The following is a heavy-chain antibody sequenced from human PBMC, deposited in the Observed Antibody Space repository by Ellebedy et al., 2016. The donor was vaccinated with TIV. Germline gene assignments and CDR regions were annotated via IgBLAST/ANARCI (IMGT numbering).Heavy chain of an antibody. CDR3: ARGGNVLLWFGELSKNYVHNWYFDL. J-gene: IGHJ2*01. D-gene: IGHD3-10*01. CDR2: IYYTGST. V-gene: IGHV4-39*07. Sequence: SETLSLTXTVSGGSISSSGYYWGWIRQPPGKGLEWIGNIYYTGSTYYNPSLKSRVTISVDTSKNQFSLKLSSVTAADTAVYYCARGGNVLLWFGELSKNYVHNWYFDLWGRGTLVTVSS. CDR1: GGSISSSGYY.